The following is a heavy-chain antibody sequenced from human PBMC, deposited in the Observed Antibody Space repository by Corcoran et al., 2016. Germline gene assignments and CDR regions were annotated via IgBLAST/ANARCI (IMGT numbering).Heavy chain of an antibody. D-gene: IGHD6-25*01. V-gene: IGHV3-21*01. CDR3: ARTAGEQRLGYFDY. J-gene: IGHJ4*02. CDR2: ISSSSSYI. Sequence: EVQLVESGGGLVKPGGSLRLSCAASGFTFSTYSMNWVRQAPGKGLEWVSSISSSSSYIYYANSVKGRVTISRDNAKNSLYLQMNSLRAEDTAVYYCARTAGEQRLGYFDYWGQGTLVTVSS. CDR1: GFTFSTYS.